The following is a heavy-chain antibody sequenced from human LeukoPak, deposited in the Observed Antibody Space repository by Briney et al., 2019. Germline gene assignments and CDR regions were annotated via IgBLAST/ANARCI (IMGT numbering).Heavy chain of an antibody. V-gene: IGHV5-51*01. CDR2: IYPGDSDT. D-gene: IGHD3-9*01. Sequence: GESLKISCKGSGYIFTSYSIGWVRQMPGKGLEWMGIIYPGDSDTRYSPSFQGQVTISADKSISTAYLQWSSLKASDTAMYYCARQYDTNWFDPWGQGTLVTVSS. CDR1: GYIFTSYS. J-gene: IGHJ5*02. CDR3: ARQYDTNWFDP.